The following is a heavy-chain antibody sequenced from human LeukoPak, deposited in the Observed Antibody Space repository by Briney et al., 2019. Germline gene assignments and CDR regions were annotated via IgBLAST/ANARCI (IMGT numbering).Heavy chain of an antibody. J-gene: IGHJ6*03. V-gene: IGHV3-23*01. CDR2: ISGSGGST. CDR3: AKDLIYYGSGTQHMDV. CDR1: GFTFSSYA. D-gene: IGHD3-10*01. Sequence: GGSLRLSCAASGFTFSSYAMSWVRQAPGKGLEWVSAISGSGGSTYYADSVKGRFTISRDNSKNTLYLQMNSLTAEDTAVYYCAKDLIYYGSGTQHMDVWGKGTTVTVSS.